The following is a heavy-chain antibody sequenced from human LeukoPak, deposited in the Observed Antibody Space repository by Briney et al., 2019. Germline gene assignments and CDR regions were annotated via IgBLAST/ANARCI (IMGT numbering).Heavy chain of an antibody. CDR1: GGSISSRSYY. CDR3: ARGGIPLPPEGYYYYYMDV. Sequence: TSSETLSLTCTVSGGSISSRSYYWGWIRQPPGKGLEWIGNIYYSGSTYYNPSLKSRATISVDTSKNQFSLKLSSVTAADTAVYYCARGGIPLPPEGYYYYYMDVWGKGTTVTVSS. CDR2: IYYSGST. D-gene: IGHD1-14*01. V-gene: IGHV4-39*07. J-gene: IGHJ6*03.